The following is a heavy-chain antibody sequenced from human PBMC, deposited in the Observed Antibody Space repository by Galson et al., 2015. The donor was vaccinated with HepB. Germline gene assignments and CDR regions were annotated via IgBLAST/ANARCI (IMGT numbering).Heavy chain of an antibody. V-gene: IGHV1-8*01. J-gene: IGHJ5*02. CDR3: ARGYDFWSGYWVSRTNYNWFDP. CDR2: MNPNSGNT. D-gene: IGHD3-3*01. CDR1: GYTFTSYD. Sequence: SVKVSCKASGYTFTSYDINWVRQATGQGLEWMGWMNPNSGNTGYAQKFQGRVTMTRNTSISTAYMELSSLRSEDTAVYYCARGYDFWSGYWVSRTNYNWFDPWGRGTLVTVSS.